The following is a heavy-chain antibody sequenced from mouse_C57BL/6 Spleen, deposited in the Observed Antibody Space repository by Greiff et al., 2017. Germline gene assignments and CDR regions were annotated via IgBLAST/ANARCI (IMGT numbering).Heavy chain of an antibody. CDR3: ASTTVVAHYFDD. CDR1: GYTFTSYW. D-gene: IGHD1-1*01. V-gene: IGHV1-7*01. J-gene: IGHJ2*01. CDR2: INPSSGYP. Sequence: QVHVKQSGAELAKPGASVKLSCKASGYTFTSYWMHWVKQRPGQGLGWIGYINPSSGYPKYNQKFKDKATLNADKSARTAYMQLSSLTYEDSAVYYCASTTVVAHYFDDWGQGTTLTVSS.